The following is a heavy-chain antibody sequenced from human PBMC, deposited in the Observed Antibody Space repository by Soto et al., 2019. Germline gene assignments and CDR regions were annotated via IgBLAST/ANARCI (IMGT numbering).Heavy chain of an antibody. V-gene: IGHV1-69*13. CDR3: ARGAMAKFDY. CDR2: FIAMLGTP. CDR1: GGTFGSHG. D-gene: IGHD5-18*01. Sequence: SVKVSCKASGGTFGSHGVAWVRQAPGQGLEWMGGFIAMLGTPTYAKKVQGRATITADESLTSSYLELRSLRSEDTAVYFCARGAMAKFDYWGQGTVVTVSS. J-gene: IGHJ4*02.